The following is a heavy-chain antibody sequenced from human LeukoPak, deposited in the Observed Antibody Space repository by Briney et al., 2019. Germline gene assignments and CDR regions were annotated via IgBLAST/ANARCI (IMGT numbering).Heavy chain of an antibody. CDR1: GYTFTGYY. CDR3: ARGRLGFLEWLLSGGGIDY. CDR2: INPNSGGR. Sequence: ASVKVSCKASGYTFTGYYMHWVRQVPGQGLEWMGRINPNSGGRNYAQKFQGRVTMTRDTSISTAYKELSRLRSDDTAVYYCARGRLGFLEWLLSGGGIDYWGQGTLVTVSS. J-gene: IGHJ4*02. D-gene: IGHD3-3*01. V-gene: IGHV1-2*06.